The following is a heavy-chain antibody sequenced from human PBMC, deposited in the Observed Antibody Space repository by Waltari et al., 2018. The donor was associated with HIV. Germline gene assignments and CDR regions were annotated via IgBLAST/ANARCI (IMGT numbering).Heavy chain of an antibody. V-gene: IGHV3-74*01. CDR2: INSDGSST. CDR1: GFTFSSYW. Sequence: EVQLVESGGGLVQPGGSLRLSCAASGFTFSSYWMHWVRQAPGKGLVWVSRINSDGSSTSYADSVKGRFTISRDNAKNTLYLQMNSLRAEDTAVYYCARDEPALGQGWDHFDYWGQGTLVTVSS. CDR3: ARDEPALGQGWDHFDY. D-gene: IGHD3-16*01. J-gene: IGHJ4*02.